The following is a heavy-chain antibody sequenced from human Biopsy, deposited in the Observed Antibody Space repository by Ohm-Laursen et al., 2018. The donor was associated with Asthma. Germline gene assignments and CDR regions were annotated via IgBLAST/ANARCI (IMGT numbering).Heavy chain of an antibody. CDR2: ISFDGTNR. D-gene: IGHD1-26*01. Sequence: SLRLSCAATGFTFSNYGMHWVRQAPGKGLDWVAVISFDGTNRNYTDSVKGRFTISRDNSGNTLHLEMNSLRAEDTAVYFCAKEVFPGWELRRGPDSWGQGTLVTVSS. V-gene: IGHV3-30*18. J-gene: IGHJ4*02. CDR3: AKEVFPGWELRRGPDS. CDR1: GFTFSNYG.